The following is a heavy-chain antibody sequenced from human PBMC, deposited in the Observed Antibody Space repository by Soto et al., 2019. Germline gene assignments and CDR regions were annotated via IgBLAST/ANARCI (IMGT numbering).Heavy chain of an antibody. CDR2: INPSGGST. D-gene: IGHD6-19*01. Sequence: QVQLVQSGAEVKKPGASVKVSCKASGYTFTSYYMHWVRQAPGQGLEWMGIINPSGGSTSYAQKFQGRVTMTRDTSTSTVYMELSSLRSEDTAVYYCAREGAKAVAGSLCRYWGQGTLVTVSS. CDR1: GYTFTSYY. J-gene: IGHJ4*02. CDR3: AREGAKAVAGSLCRY. V-gene: IGHV1-46*01.